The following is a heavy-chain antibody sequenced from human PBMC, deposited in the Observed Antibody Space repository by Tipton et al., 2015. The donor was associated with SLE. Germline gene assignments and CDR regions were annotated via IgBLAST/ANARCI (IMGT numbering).Heavy chain of an antibody. CDR1: GFTFSSYA. D-gene: IGHD3-3*01. CDR2: ISGGGGST. Sequence: SLRLSCAASGFTFSSYAMSWVRQAPGKGLEWVSAISGGGGSTYYADSVKGRFTISRDNSKNTLYLQMNSLRAEDTAVYYCAKDLPTYCDFWSGYSNDAFDIWCQGTMVTVSS. CDR3: AKDLPTYCDFWSGYSNDAFDI. J-gene: IGHJ3*02. V-gene: IGHV3-23*01.